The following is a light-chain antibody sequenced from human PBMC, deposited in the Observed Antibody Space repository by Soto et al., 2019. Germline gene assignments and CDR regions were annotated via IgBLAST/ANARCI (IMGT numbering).Light chain of an antibody. CDR1: SSDVGGYNF. Sequence: QSALTQPRSVSGCPGQSVTISCTGTSSDVGGYNFVSWYQHHPGKAPKLMLYDVTKRPSGVPDRFSGSKSDNTASLTISGLQAEDEADYHCCSYAGSHTYVFGTGTKLTVL. CDR2: DVT. CDR3: CSYAGSHTYV. J-gene: IGLJ1*01. V-gene: IGLV2-11*01.